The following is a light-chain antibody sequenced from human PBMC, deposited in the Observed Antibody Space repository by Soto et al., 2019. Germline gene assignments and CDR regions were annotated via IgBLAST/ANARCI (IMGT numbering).Light chain of an antibody. Sequence: EIVLTQSPGTLSLSPGERATLSCRASHTVSSSYLAWYQRKPGQAPRLLIYGASSRAPGIPARFSGSGSGTEFTLTISSLQPEDFATYYCLQHNSYPRTFGQGTKVDIK. CDR3: LQHNSYPRT. CDR1: HTVSSSY. V-gene: IGKV3-20*01. CDR2: GAS. J-gene: IGKJ1*01.